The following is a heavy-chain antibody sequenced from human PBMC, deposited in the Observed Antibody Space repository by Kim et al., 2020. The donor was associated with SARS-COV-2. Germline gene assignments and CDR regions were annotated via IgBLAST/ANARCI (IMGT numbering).Heavy chain of an antibody. V-gene: IGHV4-59*12. D-gene: IGHD2-15*01. CDR2: T. J-gene: IGHJ4*02. Sequence: TDSNPSLKMRVTILLDTSKNQFSLKLRSVTAADTAVYYCARDQGRRGYFDYWGQGTLVAVSS. CDR3: ARDQGRRGYFDY.